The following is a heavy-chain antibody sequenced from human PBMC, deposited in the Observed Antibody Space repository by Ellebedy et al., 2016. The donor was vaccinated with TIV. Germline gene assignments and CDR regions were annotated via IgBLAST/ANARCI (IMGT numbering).Heavy chain of an antibody. CDR1: GFTFSDYY. J-gene: IGHJ3*02. Sequence: PGGSLRLSCAASGFTFSDYYTTWIRQAPGKGLEWVSIISSSSSHTSYADSVKGRFTISRDNAKTSVYLQMNSLRAEDTAVYYCAREISGTYSAFDIWGQGTLVTISS. D-gene: IGHD1-26*01. CDR2: ISSSSSHT. V-gene: IGHV3-11*06. CDR3: AREISGTYSAFDI.